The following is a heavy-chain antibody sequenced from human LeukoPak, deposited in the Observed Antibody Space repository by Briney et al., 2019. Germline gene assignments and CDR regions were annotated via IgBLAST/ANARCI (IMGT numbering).Heavy chain of an antibody. CDR2: ISTSSSYI. Sequence: PGGSLRLSCAGPGFTFSSYSMNWVRQAPGKGLEWVSSISTSSSYIYYADSVKGRFTISRDNAKNSLYLQMNSLRAEDTAVYYCARGSRYVYGDYVEAFDIWGQGTMVTVSS. CDR1: GFTFSSYS. V-gene: IGHV3-21*01. D-gene: IGHD4-17*01. J-gene: IGHJ3*02. CDR3: ARGSRYVYGDYVEAFDI.